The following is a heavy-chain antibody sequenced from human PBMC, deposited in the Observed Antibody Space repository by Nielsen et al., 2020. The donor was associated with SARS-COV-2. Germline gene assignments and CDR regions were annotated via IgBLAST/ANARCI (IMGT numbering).Heavy chain of an antibody. CDR1: GFTFSSYA. CDR3: TTAIVDFWSGYYLYYGMDV. V-gene: IGHV3-15*01. J-gene: IGHJ6*02. CDR2: IKSKTDGGTT. D-gene: IGHD3-3*01. Sequence: GESLKISCAASGFTFSSYAMHWVRQAPGKGLGWVGRIKSKTDGGTTDYAAPVKGRFTISRDDSKNTLYLQMNSLKTEDTAVYYCTTAIVDFWSGYYLYYGMDVWGQGTTVTVSS.